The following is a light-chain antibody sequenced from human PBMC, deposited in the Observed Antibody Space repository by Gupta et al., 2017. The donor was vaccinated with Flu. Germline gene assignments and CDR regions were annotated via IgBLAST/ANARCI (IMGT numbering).Light chain of an antibody. CDR2: EVS. Sequence: SITIPCTVTRGDFGDYNYVSWHLQYPAKPPILIIYEVSYRPALVASRFSASKSGKTASLTISGLQAEDDAYYYCTSYTTAATLVFGSGTTVTVL. J-gene: IGLJ1*01. V-gene: IGLV2-14*01. CDR3: TSYTTAATLV. CDR1: RGDFGDYNY.